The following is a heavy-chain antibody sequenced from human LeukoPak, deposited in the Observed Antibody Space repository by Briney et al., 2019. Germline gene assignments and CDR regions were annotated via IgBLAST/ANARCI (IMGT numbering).Heavy chain of an antibody. V-gene: IGHV3-23*01. CDR3: AKFGNSQYCSSTSCPFDY. Sequence: GGSLRLSCEAAGFTFSSSAMSWVRQAPGKGLEWVSAISGSGGSTYYADSVKGRFTISRDNSKNTLYLQMNSLRAEDTAVYYCAKFGNSQYCSSTSCPFDYWGQGTLVTVSS. D-gene: IGHD2-2*01. CDR1: GFTFSSSA. CDR2: ISGSGGST. J-gene: IGHJ4*02.